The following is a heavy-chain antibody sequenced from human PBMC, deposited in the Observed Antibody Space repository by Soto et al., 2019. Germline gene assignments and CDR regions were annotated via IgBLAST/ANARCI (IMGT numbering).Heavy chain of an antibody. Sequence: GGSLRLSCAASGFTFSSYAMNWVRQAPGKGLEWVSVISGSSDSTYYADSVKGRFTISRDSSKNTLYLQMNGLRAEDTAVYYCAKRAAGSFFDYWGQGTLVTVSS. CDR2: ISGSSDST. CDR3: AKRAAGSFFDY. D-gene: IGHD6-19*01. J-gene: IGHJ4*02. V-gene: IGHV3-23*01. CDR1: GFTFSSYA.